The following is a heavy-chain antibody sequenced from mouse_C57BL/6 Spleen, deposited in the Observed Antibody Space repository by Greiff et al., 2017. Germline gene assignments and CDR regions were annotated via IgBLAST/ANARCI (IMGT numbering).Heavy chain of an antibody. CDR1: GYTFTDYY. CDR3: ASEGLDYFDY. V-gene: IGHV1-26*01. CDR2: INPNNGGT. Sequence: EVQLQQSGPELVKPGASVKISCKASGYTFTDYYMNWVKQSHGKSLEWIGDINPNNGGTSYNQKFKGKATLTVDKSSSTAYMELRSLTSEDSAVYYCASEGLDYFDYWGQGTTLTVSS. D-gene: IGHD2-4*01. J-gene: IGHJ2*01.